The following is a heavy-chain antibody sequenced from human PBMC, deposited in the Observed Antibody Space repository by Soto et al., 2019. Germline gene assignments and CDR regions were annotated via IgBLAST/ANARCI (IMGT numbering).Heavy chain of an antibody. CDR2: ISYDGSNK. V-gene: IGHV3-30-3*01. Sequence: QVQLVESGGGVVQPGGSLRLSCAASGFTFSSYAMHWVRQAPGKGLEGVAVISYDGSNKYYADSVKGRFTIYRDNSKTTLYLLMNSLRAEDTAVYYCARDGGQLLYGHDAFDLWGQGTMVTVSS. J-gene: IGHJ3*01. D-gene: IGHD2-2*02. CDR3: ARDGGQLLYGHDAFDL. CDR1: GFTFSSYA.